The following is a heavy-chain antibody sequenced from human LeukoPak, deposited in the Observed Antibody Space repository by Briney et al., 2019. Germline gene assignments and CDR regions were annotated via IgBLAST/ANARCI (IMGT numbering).Heavy chain of an antibody. V-gene: IGHV4-34*01. CDR2: INHSGST. CDR3: ARDYPYLSGNSASLLDY. D-gene: IGHD4-23*01. CDR1: GGSFSGYY. J-gene: IGHJ4*02. Sequence: SETLSLTCAVYGGSFSGYYWSWIRQPPGKGLEWIGEINHSGSTNYNPSLKSRVTISVDTSKNQFSLKLSSVTAADTAVYYCARDYPYLSGNSASLLDYWGQGTLVTVSS.